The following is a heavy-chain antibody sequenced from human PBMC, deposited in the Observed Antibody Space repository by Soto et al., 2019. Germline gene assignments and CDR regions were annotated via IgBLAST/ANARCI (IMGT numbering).Heavy chain of an antibody. D-gene: IGHD5-12*01. CDR2: IYSAGTT. Sequence: EVQLVESGGGLIQPGGSLRLSCVVSGFTVSSANYMSWVRQAPGKGLEWVSVIYSAGTTYYADSVKGRFTISRDNSKNTLYLQMNSLSAADTAVYYCHGYGYWGQGTLVTVP. CDR1: GFTVSSANY. CDR3: HGYGY. V-gene: IGHV3-53*01. J-gene: IGHJ1*01.